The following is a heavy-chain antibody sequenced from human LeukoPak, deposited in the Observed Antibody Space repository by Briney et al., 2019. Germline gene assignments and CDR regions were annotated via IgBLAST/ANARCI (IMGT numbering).Heavy chain of an antibody. V-gene: IGHV3-23*01. J-gene: IGHJ6*02. CDR1: GFTFNNYA. CDR3: AKVSGYDIYYGMDV. CDR2: ISGSGGST. D-gene: IGHD5-12*01. Sequence: GGSLRLSCAASGFTFNNYAMSWVRQAPGKGLEWVSAISGSGGSTYYADSVKGRFTISRDNSKNTLYLQMNSLRAEDTAVYHCAKVSGYDIYYGMDVWGQGTTVTVSS.